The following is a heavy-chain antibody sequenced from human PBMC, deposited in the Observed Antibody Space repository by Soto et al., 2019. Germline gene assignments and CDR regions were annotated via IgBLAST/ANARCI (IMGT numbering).Heavy chain of an antibody. V-gene: IGHV1-69*13. J-gene: IGHJ4*02. CDR3: ARTGLWFGELKYYFDF. Sequence: SVQVSCKASGGPFSSNAISWVRQAPGQGLEWMGGIIPIFGTANYAQKFQGRVTITADESTSTAYMELSSLRSEDTAVYYCARTGLWFGELKYYFDFCGQGSLVTLSS. CDR1: GGPFSSNA. D-gene: IGHD3-10*01. CDR2: IIPIFGTA.